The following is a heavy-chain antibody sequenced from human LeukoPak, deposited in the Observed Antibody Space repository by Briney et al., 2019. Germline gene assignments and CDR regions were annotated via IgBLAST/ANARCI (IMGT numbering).Heavy chain of an antibody. V-gene: IGHV3-7*03. CDR1: GFTFSSYW. Sequence: GGSLRLSCAASGFTFSSYWMNWARQAPGKGLEWVASINHNGNVNYYADSVKGRFTISRDNAKNSLYLQMNSLRAEDTALYYCAKDIVPGSYYPGAFDIWGQGTMVTVSS. D-gene: IGHD1-26*01. J-gene: IGHJ3*02. CDR2: INHNGNVN. CDR3: AKDIVPGSYYPGAFDI.